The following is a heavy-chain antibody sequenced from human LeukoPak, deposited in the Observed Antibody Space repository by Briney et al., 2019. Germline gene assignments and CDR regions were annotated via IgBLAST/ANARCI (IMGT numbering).Heavy chain of an antibody. CDR2: ISAYNGNT. D-gene: IGHD3-3*01. CDR3: ARDRYYDFWSGYLGYYYYGMDV. Sequence: ASVKVSCKASGYTFTSYGISWVRQAPGQGLEWMGWISAYNGNTNYARKLQGRVTMTTDTSTSTAYMELRSLRSDDTAVYYCARDRYYDFWSGYLGYYYYGMDVWGQGTTVTVSS. CDR1: GYTFTSYG. J-gene: IGHJ6*02. V-gene: IGHV1-18*01.